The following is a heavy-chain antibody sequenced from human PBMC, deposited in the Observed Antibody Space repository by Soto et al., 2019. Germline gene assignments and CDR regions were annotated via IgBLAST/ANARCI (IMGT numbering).Heavy chain of an antibody. CDR2: IYYSGST. CDR3: ETISSDFSSYYYYYMDV. V-gene: IGHV4-59*01. J-gene: IGHJ6*03. D-gene: IGHD6-25*01. Sequence: SETLSLTCTGSGGSISSYYWSWIRQPPGKGLEWIGYIYYSGSTNYNPSLKSRVTISVDTSKNQFSLKLSPVTAADTAVYYCETISSDFSSYYYYYMDVWGKGTTVTVSS. CDR1: GGSISSYY.